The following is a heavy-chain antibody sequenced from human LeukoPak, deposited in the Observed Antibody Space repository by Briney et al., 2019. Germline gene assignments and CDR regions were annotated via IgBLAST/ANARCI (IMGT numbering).Heavy chain of an antibody. Sequence: ASVKVSCKASGYTFTSYGISWVRQAPGQGLEWMGWISAYNGNTNYAQKLRGRVTMTTDTSTSTAYMELRSLRSDDTAVYYCARVTSYYGDYNLPVYWGQGTLVTVSS. D-gene: IGHD4-17*01. V-gene: IGHV1-18*01. CDR1: GYTFTSYG. CDR3: ARVTSYYGDYNLPVY. CDR2: ISAYNGNT. J-gene: IGHJ4*02.